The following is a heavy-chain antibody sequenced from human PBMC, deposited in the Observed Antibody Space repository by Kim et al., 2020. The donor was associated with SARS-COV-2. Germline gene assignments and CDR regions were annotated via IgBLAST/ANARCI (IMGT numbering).Heavy chain of an antibody. D-gene: IGHD5-18*01. Sequence: YDAASVRGRFSISRDNSKISLYLQMNSLGAEDTALYYCAGYTTAMVYFDYWGQGTLVTVSS. V-gene: IGHV3-30*01. CDR3: AGYTTAMVYFDY. J-gene: IGHJ4*02.